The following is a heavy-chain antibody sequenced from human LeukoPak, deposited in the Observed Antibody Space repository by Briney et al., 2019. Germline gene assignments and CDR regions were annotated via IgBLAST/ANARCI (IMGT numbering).Heavy chain of an antibody. CDR2: IYYSGTT. CDR3: ARMPDGVSFDY. CDR1: GASISSGGHY. D-gene: IGHD3-3*01. Sequence: SQTLSLTCTVYGASISSGGHYWSWIRQHPGKGLEWIGYIYYSGTTYYNPPLKSRVTISVDTSKNQFSLKLSSVTAADTAVYYCARMPDGVSFDYWGQGTLVTVSS. J-gene: IGHJ4*02. V-gene: IGHV4-31*03.